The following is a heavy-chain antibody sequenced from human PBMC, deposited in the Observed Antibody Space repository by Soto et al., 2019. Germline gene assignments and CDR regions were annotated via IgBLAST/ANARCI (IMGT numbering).Heavy chain of an antibody. CDR1: GFTVSSKY. V-gene: IGHV3-66*04. CDR3: AGRYDFWSGYYYYYYGMDV. CDR2: IQSGGTT. Sequence: GGSLRLSCAASGFTVSSKYMSWVRQGPGKGLEWVSLIQSGGTTYYADSVKGRFTISRDSSKNMLHLQMDSLKASDTAMYYCAGRYDFWSGYYYYYYGMDVWGQGTTVTVSS. D-gene: IGHD3-3*01. J-gene: IGHJ6*02.